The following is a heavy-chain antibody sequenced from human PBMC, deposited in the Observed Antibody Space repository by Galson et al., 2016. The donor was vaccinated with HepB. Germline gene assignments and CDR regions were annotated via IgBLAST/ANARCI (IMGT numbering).Heavy chain of an antibody. J-gene: IGHJ2*01. Sequence: SGAEVKKPGASLKISCKGFGYNFPSYWIGWVRQMPGKGLEWMGIIYPGDSDTRYSPSFQGQVAISADKSISTAYLQWSSLKASDTAMYYCARRGGYGGNRIFWYFDLWGRGTLVTVSS. D-gene: IGHD4-23*01. CDR2: IYPGDSDT. CDR3: ARRGGYGGNRIFWYFDL. V-gene: IGHV5-51*01. CDR1: GYNFPSYW.